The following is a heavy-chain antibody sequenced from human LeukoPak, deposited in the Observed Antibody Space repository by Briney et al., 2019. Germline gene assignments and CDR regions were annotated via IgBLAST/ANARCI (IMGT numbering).Heavy chain of an antibody. CDR3: ARARGSGSYRLSGWSDP. V-gene: IGHV1-2*02. Sequence: ASVKVSCKASGYTFTGCYMHWVRQAPGQGLEWMGWINPNSGGTNYAQKFQGRVTMTRDTSISTAYMELSRLRSDDTAVYYCARARGSGSYRLSGWSDPWGQGTLVTVSS. CDR2: INPNSGGT. CDR1: GYTFTGCY. J-gene: IGHJ5*02. D-gene: IGHD3-10*01.